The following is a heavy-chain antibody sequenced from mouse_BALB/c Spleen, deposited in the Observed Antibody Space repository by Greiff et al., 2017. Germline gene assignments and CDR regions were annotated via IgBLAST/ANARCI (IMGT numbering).Heavy chain of an antibody. CDR2: IDPENGNT. CDR1: GFNIKDYY. CDR3: ARGGGKRSPFAY. D-gene: IGHD1-1*01. J-gene: IGHJ3*01. Sequence: VQLQQSGAELVRPGALVKLSCKASGFNIKDYYMHWVKQRPEQGLEWIGWIDPENGNTIYDPKFQGKASITADTSSNTAYLQLSSLTSEDTAVYYCARGGGKRSPFAYWGQGTLVTVSA. V-gene: IGHV14-1*02.